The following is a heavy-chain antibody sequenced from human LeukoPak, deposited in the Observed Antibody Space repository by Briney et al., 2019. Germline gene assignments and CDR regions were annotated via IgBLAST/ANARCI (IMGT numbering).Heavy chain of an antibody. CDR3: AKFFAPSGGGSGWPWVIDY. CDR1: GFTFNNYA. CDR2: ISGSGGTT. J-gene: IGHJ4*02. Sequence: GGSLRLSCTASGFTFNNYAMTWVRQAPGNGLEWLSAISGSGGTTYSAGSVKGRFSISRDNSQNTLSLQMYSLRAEDTAVYYCAKFFAPSGGGSGWPWVIDYWGQGTLVTVSS. V-gene: IGHV3-23*01. D-gene: IGHD6-25*01.